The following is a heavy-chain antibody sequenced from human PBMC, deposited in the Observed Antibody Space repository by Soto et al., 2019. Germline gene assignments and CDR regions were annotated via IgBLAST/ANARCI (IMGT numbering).Heavy chain of an antibody. CDR1: GYSFTSYW. Sequence: PGESLKISCKGSGYSFTSYWIGWVRQMPGKGLEWMGIIYPGDSDTRYSPSFQGQVTISADKSISTAYLQWSSLKASDTAMYYCARHSGSSSSYYYYYYGMDVWGQGTTVTV. J-gene: IGHJ6*02. CDR2: IYPGDSDT. CDR3: ARHSGSSSSYYYYYYGMDV. D-gene: IGHD6-6*01. V-gene: IGHV5-51*01.